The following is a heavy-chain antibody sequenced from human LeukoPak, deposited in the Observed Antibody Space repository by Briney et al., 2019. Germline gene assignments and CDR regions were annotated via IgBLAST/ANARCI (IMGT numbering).Heavy chain of an antibody. CDR2: ISAYNGNT. CDR1: GYTFTSYG. Sequence: ASVKVFCKGSGYTFTSYGISWVRQAPGQGLEWMGWISAYNGNTNYAQKLQGRVTMTTDTSTSTAYMELRSLRSDDTAVYYCARIVATMEYFDYWGQGTLVTVSS. V-gene: IGHV1-18*01. D-gene: IGHD5-12*01. CDR3: ARIVATMEYFDY. J-gene: IGHJ4*02.